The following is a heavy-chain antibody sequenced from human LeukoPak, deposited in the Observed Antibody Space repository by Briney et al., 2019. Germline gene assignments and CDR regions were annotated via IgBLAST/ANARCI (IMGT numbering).Heavy chain of an antibody. CDR3: ARLPGMNTVEFYYYYMDV. J-gene: IGHJ6*03. CDR2: IYYSGST. CDR1: GGSISNYY. V-gene: IGHV4-59*01. Sequence: SETLSLTCTVSGGSISNYYWSWIRQPPGKGLEWIGYIYYSGSTNYNPSLKSRVTISVDTSKNQFSLKLTSVTAADTAVYYCARLPGMNTVEFYYYYMDVWGKGTTVTVSS. D-gene: IGHD4-11*01.